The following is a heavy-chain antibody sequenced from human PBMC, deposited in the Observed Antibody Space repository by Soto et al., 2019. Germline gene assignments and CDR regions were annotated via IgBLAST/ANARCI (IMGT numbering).Heavy chain of an antibody. CDR2: IFYTGST. CDR1: GGSIHDYY. Sequence: QVQLQESGPGLVKPSQTLSLTCTVSGGSIHDYYWVWIRQPPGKGLEWIGSIFYTGSTDYNPSLKSRVTLSLATSKNQFSLPLSSVTAADTAVYYCARVNRGAFDHWGQGALVTVSS. J-gene: IGHJ4*02. CDR3: ARVNRGAFDH. V-gene: IGHV4-59*01.